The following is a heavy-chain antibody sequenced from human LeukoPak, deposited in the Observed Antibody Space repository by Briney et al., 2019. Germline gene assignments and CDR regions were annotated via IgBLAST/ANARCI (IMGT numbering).Heavy chain of an antibody. CDR1: GFTFSGSA. CDR3: VTRGLMIGDY. J-gene: IGHJ4*02. V-gene: IGHV3-73*01. CDR2: IRSKANSYAT. Sequence: GGSLRLSCAASGFTFSGSAMHWVRQASGKGLEWVGRIRSKANSYATAYAASVKGRFTISRDDSKNTAYLQMNSLKTEDTAVYYCVTRGLMIGDYWGQGTLVTVSS. D-gene: IGHD3-10*01.